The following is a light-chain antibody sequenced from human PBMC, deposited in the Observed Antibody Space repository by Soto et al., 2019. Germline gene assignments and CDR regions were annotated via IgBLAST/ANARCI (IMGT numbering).Light chain of an antibody. J-gene: IGKJ1*01. CDR1: QGISTY. CDR2: AAS. Sequence: IQLTQSPSSLSESAGDRVTITCRASQGISTYLNWYQQKPGKAPKLLIYAASTLQGGVPSRFSGSGSGTEFTLTISSLQPEDFATYYCQQATSFPRTFGQGT. CDR3: QQATSFPRT. V-gene: IGKV1-12*01.